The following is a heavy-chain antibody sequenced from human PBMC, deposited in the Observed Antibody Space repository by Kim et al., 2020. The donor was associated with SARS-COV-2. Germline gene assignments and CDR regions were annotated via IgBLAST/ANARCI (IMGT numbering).Heavy chain of an antibody. Sequence: GGSLRLSCAASVFTFSGYWMNWVRQAPGKGLEWVANINEAGSAKYYVDSVKGRFTISRDNAANSLYLQLSSLRAEDTAVYYCVRGSAYGIWGQGTLVTVS. J-gene: IGHJ4*02. CDR3: VRGSAYGI. D-gene: IGHD3-16*01. CDR2: INEAGSAK. V-gene: IGHV3-7*03. CDR1: VFTFSGYW.